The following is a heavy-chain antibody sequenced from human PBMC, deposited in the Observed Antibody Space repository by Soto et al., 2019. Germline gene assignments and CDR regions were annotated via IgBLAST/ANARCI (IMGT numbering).Heavy chain of an antibody. CDR2: IYYSGST. CDR1: CGSISSYY. Sequence: QVQLQESGPGLVKPSETLSLTCTVSCGSISSYYWSWIRQPPGKGLEWFGYIYYSGSTNYNPSLKSRVTISVDTSKNQFSLKLSSVTAADTAVYYCARHRNYYGMDVWGQGTTVTVSS. J-gene: IGHJ6*02. CDR3: ARHRNYYGMDV. V-gene: IGHV4-59*01.